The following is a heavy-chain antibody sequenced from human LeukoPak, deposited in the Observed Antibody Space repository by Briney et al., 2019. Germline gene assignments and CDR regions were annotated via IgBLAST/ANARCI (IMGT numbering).Heavy chain of an antibody. CDR1: GFTFSSYG. J-gene: IGHJ4*02. Sequence: GGSLRLSCAASGFTFSSYGMHWVRQAPGKGLEWEAFIRYDGSNKYYADSVKGRFTISRDNSKNTLYLQMNSLRAEDTAVYYCAKDGGYSSGWSASFDYWGQGTLVTVSS. D-gene: IGHD6-19*01. CDR2: IRYDGSNK. V-gene: IGHV3-30*02. CDR3: AKDGGYSSGWSASFDY.